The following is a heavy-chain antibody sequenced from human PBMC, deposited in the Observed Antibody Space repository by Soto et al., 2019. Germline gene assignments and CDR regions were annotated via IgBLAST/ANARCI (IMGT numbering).Heavy chain of an antibody. J-gene: IGHJ4*02. Sequence: QVQLVQSGAEVKKPGASVKVSCKASGYTFTSSAISWVRQAPGQGLAWMGWISAYNGNTNYAQKLQGRVTMTTDTATSTDYMELRSLRSDDTAVYVCARDAPPEDYWGQGTLVTVSS. V-gene: IGHV1-18*01. CDR1: GYTFTSSA. CDR2: ISAYNGNT. CDR3: ARDAPPEDY.